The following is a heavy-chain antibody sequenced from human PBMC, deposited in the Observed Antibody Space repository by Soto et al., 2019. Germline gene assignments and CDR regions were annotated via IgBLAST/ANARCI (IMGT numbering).Heavy chain of an antibody. CDR3: ARHYSNYVAYYYAMDV. CDR1: GGSISSSSYY. V-gene: IGHV4-39*01. J-gene: IGHJ6*02. D-gene: IGHD4-4*01. Sequence: SETLSLTCTVSGGSISSSSYYWGWIRQPPGKGLEWIGTIYYSGSTYYNPSLKSRVTISVDTSKNQFSLKLNSVTAADTAVYYCARHYSNYVAYYYAMDVWGQGTTVTV. CDR2: IYYSGST.